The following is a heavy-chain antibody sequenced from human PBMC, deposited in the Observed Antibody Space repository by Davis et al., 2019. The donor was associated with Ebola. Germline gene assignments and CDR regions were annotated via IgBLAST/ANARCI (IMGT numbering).Heavy chain of an antibody. D-gene: IGHD1-26*01. V-gene: IGHV4-61*01. J-gene: IGHJ4*02. Sequence: PSATLSLTCTVSGGSVSSGSYYWSWIRQPPGKGLEWIGYIYYSGSTNYNPSLKSRVTISVDTSKNQFSLKLSSVTAADTAVYYCASAPPDSGSYYLYFDSWGQGTLVTVSS. CDR2: IYYSGST. CDR3: ASAPPDSGSYYLYFDS. CDR1: GGSVSSGSYY.